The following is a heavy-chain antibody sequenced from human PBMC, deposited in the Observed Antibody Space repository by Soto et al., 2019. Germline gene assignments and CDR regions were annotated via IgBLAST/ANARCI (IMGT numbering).Heavy chain of an antibody. CDR2: IMPIFRAP. V-gene: IGHV1-69*12. Sequence: QVQLVQSGAEVKKPGSSVKVSCKASGGAFSDYAFSWVRQAPGQGLEWLGGIMPIFRAPDYAQKFQGRVTLTAXXFTRTAYMEMNSLRSEDTAVYYCASWLKGPDIGNYYYGMDVWGQGTTVTVS. CDR1: GGAFSDYA. CDR3: ASWLKGPDIGNYYYGMDV. J-gene: IGHJ6*02. D-gene: IGHD2-15*01.